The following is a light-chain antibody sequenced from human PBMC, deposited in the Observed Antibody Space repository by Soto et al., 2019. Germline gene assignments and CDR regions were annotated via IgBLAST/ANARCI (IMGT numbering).Light chain of an antibody. Sequence: EIVMTQSPATLSVSPGERATLSCRASRSVGSNLAWYQHKPGQAPRLLIYGASTRATGVPARFSGSGSGTEFTLTVSSLQSEDFAVYYCQQYDNWPPWTFGQGPKVEIK. CDR2: GAS. CDR3: QQYDNWPPWT. J-gene: IGKJ1*01. V-gene: IGKV3-15*01. CDR1: RSVGSN.